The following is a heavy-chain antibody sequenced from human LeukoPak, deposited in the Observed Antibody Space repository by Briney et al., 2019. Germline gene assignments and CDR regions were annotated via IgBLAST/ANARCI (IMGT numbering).Heavy chain of an antibody. Sequence: SETLSLTCTVSGGSISSGSYYWSWIRQPAGKGLEWIGRIYTSGSTNYNPSPKSRVTISVDTSKNQFSLKLSSVTAADTAVYYCARGYCSSTSCYTGYNWFDPWGQGTLVTVSS. CDR1: GGSISSGSYY. J-gene: IGHJ5*02. CDR2: IYTSGST. D-gene: IGHD2-2*02. V-gene: IGHV4-61*02. CDR3: ARGYCSSTSCYTGYNWFDP.